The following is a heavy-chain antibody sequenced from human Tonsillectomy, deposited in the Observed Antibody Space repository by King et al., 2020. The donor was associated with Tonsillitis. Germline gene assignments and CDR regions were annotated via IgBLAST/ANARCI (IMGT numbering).Heavy chain of an antibody. CDR1: GLTLRSYA. D-gene: IGHD2-2*01. CDR3: GKAWGYCGKTCYIYYFDY. Sequence: VQLVESGGGLVQPGGSLRLSCVVSGLTLRSYAMTWVRQAPGKGLEWVSAISGGGDNTYYADSVKGRFTISRDNSKNTLYLQMNSLRAEDTAVYYCGKAWGYCGKTCYIYYFDYWGQGTLVTVSS. J-gene: IGHJ4*02. V-gene: IGHV3-23*04. CDR2: ISGGGDNT.